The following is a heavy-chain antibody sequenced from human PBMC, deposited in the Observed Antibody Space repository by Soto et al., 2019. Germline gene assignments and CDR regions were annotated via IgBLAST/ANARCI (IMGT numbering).Heavy chain of an antibody. V-gene: IGHV1-18*01. CDR3: ARGLSRQREYSSGCYDY. Sequence: ASVKVSCKASGYTFTSYGISWVRQAPGQGLEWMGWISAYNGNTNYAQKLQGRVTMTTDTSTSTAYMELRSLRSDDTAVYCCARGLSRQREYSSGCYDYWGQGTLVTVSS. CDR1: GYTFTSYG. D-gene: IGHD6-19*01. J-gene: IGHJ4*02. CDR2: ISAYNGNT.